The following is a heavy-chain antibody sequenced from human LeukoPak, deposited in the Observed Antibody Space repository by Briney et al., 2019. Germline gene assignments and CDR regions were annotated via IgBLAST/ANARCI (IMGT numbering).Heavy chain of an antibody. CDR1: GFTFSSYG. CDR3: AKDGDDGSYGN. Sequence: PGRSLRLSCAASGFTFSSYGMHWVRQAPGKGLEWVAVISYDGSNKYYADSVKGRFTISRDNSKNTLYLQMNSLRAEDTAVYYCAKDGDDGSYGNWGQGTLVTVSS. D-gene: IGHD1-26*01. V-gene: IGHV3-30*18. J-gene: IGHJ4*02. CDR2: ISYDGSNK.